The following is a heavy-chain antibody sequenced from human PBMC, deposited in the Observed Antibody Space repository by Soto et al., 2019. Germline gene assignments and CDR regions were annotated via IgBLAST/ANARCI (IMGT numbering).Heavy chain of an antibody. D-gene: IGHD5-18*01. Sequence: ASVKVSCKASGGTFSSYTISWVRQAPGQGLEWMGWINPNSGGTNYAQKFQGWVTMTRDTSISTAYMELSRLRSDDTAVYYCARSFRGYSYVFDYWGQGTLVTVSS. CDR2: INPNSGGT. CDR3: ARSFRGYSYVFDY. CDR1: GGTFSSYT. J-gene: IGHJ4*02. V-gene: IGHV1-2*04.